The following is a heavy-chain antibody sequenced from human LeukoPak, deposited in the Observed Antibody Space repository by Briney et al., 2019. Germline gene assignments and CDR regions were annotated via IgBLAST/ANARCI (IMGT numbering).Heavy chain of an antibody. V-gene: IGHV3-23*01. CDR2: ISGSGGST. CDR1: GFTFSSYG. CDR3: AKSVGEYLVVVTAGYFDY. Sequence: GGTLRLSCAASGFTFSSYGMSWVRQAPGKGLEWVSAISGSGGSTYYADSVKGRFTISRDNSKNTLYPQMNSLRAEDTAVYYCAKSVGEYLVVVTAGYFDYWGQGTLVTVSS. D-gene: IGHD2-21*02. J-gene: IGHJ4*02.